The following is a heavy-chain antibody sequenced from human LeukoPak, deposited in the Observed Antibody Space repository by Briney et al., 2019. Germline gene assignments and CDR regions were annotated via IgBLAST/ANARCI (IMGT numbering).Heavy chain of an antibody. CDR1: GFTLSSYA. CDR2: ISGSTGST. CDR3: AKQTSASPEYNWFDS. V-gene: IGHV3-23*01. Sequence: GGSLGLSCAASGFTLSSYAMSWVRPAPGKGLEWVSSISGSTGSTYYADSVKGRSTISRDNSKNTLYLQMNSLRVDDTAVYYCAKQTSASPEYNWFDSWGQGTLVTVSS. D-gene: IGHD3-16*01. J-gene: IGHJ5*01.